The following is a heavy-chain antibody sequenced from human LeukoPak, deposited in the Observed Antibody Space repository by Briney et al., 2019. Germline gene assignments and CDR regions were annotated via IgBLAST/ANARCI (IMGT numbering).Heavy chain of an antibody. D-gene: IGHD5-12*01. CDR1: GFTFSSYA. V-gene: IGHV3-30*01. CDR3: ASLGVRGYSGPRLFDY. Sequence: PGRSLRLSCAASGFTFSSYAMHWVRQAPGKGLEWVAVISYGGSNKYYADSVKGRFTISRDNSKNTLYLQMNSLRAEDTAVYYCASLGVRGYSGPRLFDYWGQGTLVTVSS. CDR2: ISYGGSNK. J-gene: IGHJ4*02.